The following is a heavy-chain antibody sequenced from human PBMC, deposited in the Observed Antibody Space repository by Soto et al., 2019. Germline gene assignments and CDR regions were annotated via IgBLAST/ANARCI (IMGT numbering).Heavy chain of an antibody. CDR1: GFTFSTYS. D-gene: IGHD4-17*01. J-gene: IGHJ4*02. V-gene: IGHV3-64D*06. Sequence: GGSLRLSCSASGFTFSTYSMHWIRQAPGKGLEYVSAISDDGRSTYYADSVKGRYTISRDNSNNAVFLQMSSLRPDDTAVYYCVKLAEYGVDEGWGLGTLVTVSS. CDR2: ISDDGRST. CDR3: VKLAEYGVDEG.